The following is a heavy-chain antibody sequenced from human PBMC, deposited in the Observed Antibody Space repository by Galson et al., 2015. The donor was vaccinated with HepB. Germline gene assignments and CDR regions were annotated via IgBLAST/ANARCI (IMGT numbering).Heavy chain of an antibody. V-gene: IGHV1-18*04. D-gene: IGHD3-10*01. CDR3: ARDYYGSGSYYEPYDY. CDR1: GYTFTGYY. CDR2: ISAYNGNT. Sequence: SVKVSCKASGYTFTGYYMHWVRQAPGQGLEWMGWISAYNGNTNYAQKLQGRVTMTTDTSTSTAYMELRSLRSGDTAVYYCARDYYGSGSYYEPYDYWGQGTLVTVSS. J-gene: IGHJ4*02.